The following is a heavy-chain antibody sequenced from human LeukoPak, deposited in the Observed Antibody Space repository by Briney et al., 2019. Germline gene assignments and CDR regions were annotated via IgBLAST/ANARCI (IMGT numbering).Heavy chain of an antibody. Sequence: GESLKISCKASGYRFTYYWIAWVRQMPGKGLEWMGIIYPYDSHTRYSPSFQCQVTISADKSISTAHLQWSSLKASDTAMYYCARLPNSGADLTWFDPWGQGTLVTVSS. D-gene: IGHD3-10*01. J-gene: IGHJ5*02. CDR3: ARLPNSGADLTWFDP. CDR2: IYPYDSHT. V-gene: IGHV5-51*01. CDR1: GYRFTYYW.